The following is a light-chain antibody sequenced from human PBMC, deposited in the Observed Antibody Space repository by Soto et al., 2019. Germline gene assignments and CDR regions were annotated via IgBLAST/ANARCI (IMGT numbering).Light chain of an antibody. CDR3: QQYGGLPT. CDR2: GAS. V-gene: IGKV3-20*01. J-gene: IGKJ1*01. Sequence: EILMTHSPGTLSVSPGERATLSFSSSQSVSSYLAWYQQEPGQAPRLLIYGASNRATGIPARFRGSGSGTDFTLTISRLEPEDFAVYYCQQYGGLPTFGQGTKVDIK. CDR1: QSVSSY.